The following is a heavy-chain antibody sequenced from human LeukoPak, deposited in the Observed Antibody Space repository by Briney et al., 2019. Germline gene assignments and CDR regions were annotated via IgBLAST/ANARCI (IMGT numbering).Heavy chain of an antibody. CDR1: GYTFTGYY. J-gene: IGHJ4*02. CDR3: ARYEYLEQEYSRSSGGY. Sequence: ASVKVSCKASGYTFTGYYMHWVRQAPGQGLEWMGRINPNSGGTNYAQKFQGRVTMTRDTSISTAYMKLSRLRSDDTAVYYCARYEYLEQEYSRSSGGYWGQGTLVTVSS. CDR2: INPNSGGT. V-gene: IGHV1-2*06. D-gene: IGHD6-6*01.